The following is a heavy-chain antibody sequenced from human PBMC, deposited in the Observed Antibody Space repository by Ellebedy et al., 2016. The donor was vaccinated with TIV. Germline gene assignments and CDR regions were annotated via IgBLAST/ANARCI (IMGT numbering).Heavy chain of an antibody. Sequence: ASVKVSCKASGYTFTNYGISWVRQAPGQGLEWMGWISAYNGNTNYAQNLQGRVTMTTNTSTSTAYMELRSLRSDDTAVYYGARDYHGSGSYLFDPWGQGTLVTVSS. CDR1: GYTFTNYG. V-gene: IGHV1-18*04. J-gene: IGHJ5*02. CDR2: ISAYNGNT. CDR3: ARDYHGSGSYLFDP. D-gene: IGHD3-10*01.